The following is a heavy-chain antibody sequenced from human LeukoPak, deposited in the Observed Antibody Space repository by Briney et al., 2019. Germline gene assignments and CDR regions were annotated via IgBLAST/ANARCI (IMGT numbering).Heavy chain of an antibody. Sequence: GGSLRLSCSASGFTFSTYAMSWVRQAPGKGLEWVSAISATGGTTYYADSVKGRFTISRDNSKNTLYLQLNSLRAEDTAIYYCAKGKVTAFLDWFDPWGQGTLVTVSS. V-gene: IGHV3-23*01. CDR3: AKGKVTAFLDWFDP. CDR2: ISATGGTT. CDR1: GFTFSTYA. J-gene: IGHJ5*02. D-gene: IGHD2-21*02.